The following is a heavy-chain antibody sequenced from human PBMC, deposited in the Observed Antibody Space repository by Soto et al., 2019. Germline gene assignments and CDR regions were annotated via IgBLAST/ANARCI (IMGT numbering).Heavy chain of an antibody. J-gene: IGHJ5*02. V-gene: IGHV1-69*12. D-gene: IGHD4-17*01. Sequence: QVQLVQSGAEVKKPGSSVKVSCKASGGTFSSYAISWVRQAPGQGREWMGGIIPIFGTANYAQKFQGRVTVSAEESTSTARMELSRLRSKDTVVYYCASAGNEDYDAPPAWGEGALVTVSS. CDR2: IIPIFGTA. CDR3: ASAGNEDYDAPPA. CDR1: GGTFSSYA.